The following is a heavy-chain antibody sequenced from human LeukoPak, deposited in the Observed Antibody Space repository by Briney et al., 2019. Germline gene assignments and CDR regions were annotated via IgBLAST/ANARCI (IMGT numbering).Heavy chain of an antibody. J-gene: IGHJ4*02. CDR2: IYSDGNT. Sequence: GGSLRLSCAASGFTVSSSYMSWVRQAPGKGLEWVSVIYSDGNTFYADSVKGRFTISRDNSKKTLYLQMNSLRAEDTAVYYCARGNGHNSGSFDYWGQGTLATVSS. CDR1: GFTVSSSY. CDR3: ARGNGHNSGSFDY. D-gene: IGHD3-10*01. V-gene: IGHV3-53*01.